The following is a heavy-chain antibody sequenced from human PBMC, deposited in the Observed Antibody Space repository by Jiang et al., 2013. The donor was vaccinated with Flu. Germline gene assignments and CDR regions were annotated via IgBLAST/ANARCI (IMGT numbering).Heavy chain of an antibody. Sequence: GLVKPSETLSLTCTVSGGSIRKTDSYWGWIRQPPGKGLEWIGTINYSGTTYYSPALKSRVTISVDTSKNQFSLEVTSVTDADTAVFYCARLPGPAGGYSAIDYWGRGMLVTVSS. CDR3: ARLPGPAGGYSAIDY. CDR2: INYSGTT. V-gene: IGHV4-39*01. J-gene: IGHJ4*02. CDR1: GGSIRKTDSY. D-gene: IGHD6-13*01.